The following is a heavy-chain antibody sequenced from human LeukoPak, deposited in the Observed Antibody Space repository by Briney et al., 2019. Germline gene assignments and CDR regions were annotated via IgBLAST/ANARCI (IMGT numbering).Heavy chain of an antibody. CDR1: VFTFSSYA. CDR2: ISGSGGST. V-gene: IGHV3-23*01. CDR3: AKDREWQQLSDFDY. Sequence: GGCLRLSCAASVFTFSSYAMRWVRQTPGKGREGVSAISGSGGSTYYADSVKGRFTISRDNSKNTLYLQMNSLRAEDTAVYYCAKDREWQQLSDFDYWGQGTLVTVSS. J-gene: IGHJ4*02. D-gene: IGHD6-13*01.